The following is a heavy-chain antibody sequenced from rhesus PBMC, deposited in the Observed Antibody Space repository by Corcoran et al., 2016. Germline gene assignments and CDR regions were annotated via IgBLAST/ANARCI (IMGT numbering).Heavy chain of an antibody. D-gene: IGHD3-3*01. V-gene: IGHV3S4*01. J-gene: IGHJ5-1*01. CDR2: ISNTAKTI. Sequence: EVQLVESGGGLVQPGGSLRLSCAASGFTFSSYDMSWVRQALGKGLEWVSSISNTAKTIYYAYSVNGRFTISRDNAKNSLSLQMNSLKTDDTAVYYCTRSPYLDWFRFDVWGPGVLVTVSS. CDR3: TRSPYLDWFRFDV. CDR1: GFTFSSYD.